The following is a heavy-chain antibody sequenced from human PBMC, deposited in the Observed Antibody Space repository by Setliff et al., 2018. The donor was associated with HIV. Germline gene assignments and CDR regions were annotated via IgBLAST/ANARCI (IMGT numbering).Heavy chain of an antibody. Sequence: SETLSLTCAVSGGSISSYYWSWIRQPPGKGLEWIGYIYYSGSTNYNPSLKSRVTISVDTSKNQFSLKLSSVIAADTAVYYCARIFGDQGYYYGMDVWGQGTTVTVSS. CDR3: ARIFGDQGYYYGMDV. V-gene: IGHV4-59*01. CDR2: IYYSGST. J-gene: IGHJ6*02. CDR1: GGSISSYY. D-gene: IGHD3-3*01.